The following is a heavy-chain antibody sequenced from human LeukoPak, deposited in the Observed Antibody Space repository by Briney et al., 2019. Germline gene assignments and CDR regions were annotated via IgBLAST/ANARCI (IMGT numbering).Heavy chain of an antibody. V-gene: IGHV3-23*01. CDR1: ELTFNTYG. CDR3: ARDQLCSGGGCYSRGMDV. CDR2: ISGASR. Sequence: PGGSLRLSCAVSELTFNTYGMSWVRQAPGGGLEWVSAISGASRYYADSVKGRFTISRDNSQNTMYLQMNNLRAEDTAVYYCARDQLCSGGGCYSRGMDVWGQGTAVTVSS. D-gene: IGHD2-15*01. J-gene: IGHJ6*02.